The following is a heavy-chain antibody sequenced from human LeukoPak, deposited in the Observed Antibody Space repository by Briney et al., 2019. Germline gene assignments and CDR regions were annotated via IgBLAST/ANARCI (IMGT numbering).Heavy chain of an antibody. J-gene: IGHJ4*02. Sequence: GWALRVSCAASGCTFNDYAMHWVGQAPGAGLEWAAGISGNSGSRGYADYLRGRFTISRDSAQNYLFLQLNTLRPDGTALYYCGKDLLAMAGTIGSWGQGNLVTVSS. CDR3: GKDLLAMAGTIGS. D-gene: IGHD6-19*01. CDR2: ISGNSGSR. V-gene: IGHV3-9*01. CDR1: GCTFNDYA.